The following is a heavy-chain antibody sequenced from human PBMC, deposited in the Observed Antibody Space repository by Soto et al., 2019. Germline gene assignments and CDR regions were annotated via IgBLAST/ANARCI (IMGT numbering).Heavy chain of an antibody. V-gene: IGHV4-39*01. CDR1: GGSISSSSYY. CDR2: IYYSGST. J-gene: IGHJ6*03. CDR3: ARHADYGDYEDYYYYYMDV. D-gene: IGHD4-17*01. Sequence: QLQLQESGPGLVKPSETLSLTCTVSGGSISSSSYYWGWIRQPPGKGLEWIGSIYYSGSTYYNPSLKSRVTISVDTSKNQFSLKLSSVTAADTAVYYCARHADYGDYEDYYYYYMDVWGKGTTVTVSS.